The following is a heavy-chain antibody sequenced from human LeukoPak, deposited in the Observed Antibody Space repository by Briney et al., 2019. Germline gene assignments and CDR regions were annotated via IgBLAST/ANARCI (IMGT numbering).Heavy chain of an antibody. J-gene: IGHJ6*02. V-gene: IGHV4-31*11. CDR3: ARSIVVVPAAKSYYYYGMDV. CDR1: GGSFSGYY. CDR2: IYYSGST. D-gene: IGHD2-2*01. Sequence: SETLSLTCAVYGGSFSGYYWSWIRQHPGKGLEWIGYIYYSGSTYYNPSLKSRVTISVDTSKNQFSLKLSSVTAADTAVYYCARSIVVVPAAKSYYYYGMDVWGQGTTVTVSS.